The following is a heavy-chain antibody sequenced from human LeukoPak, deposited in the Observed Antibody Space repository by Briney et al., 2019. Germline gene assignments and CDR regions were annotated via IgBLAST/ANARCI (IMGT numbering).Heavy chain of an antibody. J-gene: IGHJ4*02. D-gene: IGHD1-26*01. CDR1: GGTLSSYA. CDR2: IIPIFGTA. Sequence: ASVKVSCKASGGTLSSYAISWVRQAPGQGLEWMGRIIPIFGTANYAQKFQGRVTITTDESTSTAYMELSSLRSEDTAVYYCARDSRLGATGPSFYFDYGGQGTLVTVSS. CDR3: ARDSRLGATGPSFYFDY. V-gene: IGHV1-69*05.